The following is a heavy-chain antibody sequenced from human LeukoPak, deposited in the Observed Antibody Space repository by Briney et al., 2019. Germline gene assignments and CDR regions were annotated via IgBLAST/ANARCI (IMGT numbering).Heavy chain of an antibody. J-gene: IGHJ4*02. CDR1: GYTFTGYY. Sequence: ASVKVSCKASGYTFTGYYMHWVQQAPGQGLEWMGWINPNSGGTNYAQKFQGRVTMTRDTSISTAYMELSRLRSDDTAVYYCARDPGGSSWYFDYWGQGTLVTVSS. CDR2: INPNSGGT. V-gene: IGHV1-2*02. D-gene: IGHD6-13*01. CDR3: ARDPGGSSWYFDY.